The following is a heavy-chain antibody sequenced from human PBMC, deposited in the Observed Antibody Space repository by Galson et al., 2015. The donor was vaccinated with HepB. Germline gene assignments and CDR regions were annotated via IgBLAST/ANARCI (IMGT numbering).Heavy chain of an antibody. Sequence: SVKVSCKASGGTFSSYAISWVRQAPGQGLEWMGGIIPIFGTANYAQKFQGRVTITADESTSTAYMELSSLRSEDTAVYYCARAPIFGGWDYYYGMDVWGQGTTVTVSS. CDR3: ARAPIFGGWDYYYGMDV. V-gene: IGHV1-69*13. J-gene: IGHJ6*02. D-gene: IGHD3-3*01. CDR2: IIPIFGTA. CDR1: GGTFSSYA.